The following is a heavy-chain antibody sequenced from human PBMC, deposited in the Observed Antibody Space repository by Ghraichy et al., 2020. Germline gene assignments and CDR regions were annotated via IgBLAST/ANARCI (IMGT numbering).Heavy chain of an antibody. CDR3: ARRAGSVWYYYDS. J-gene: IGHJ4*02. V-gene: IGHV4-39*01. D-gene: IGHD6-19*01. CDR1: GGSISSNSYY. Sequence: GSLRLSCSVSGGSISSNSYYWGWIRQPPGKGLEWIGTIYYGGTTYYNPSLKSRVTISVDTSRNQFSLKLSSVTAADTAVYYCARRAGSVWYYYDSWGQGILATVSS. CDR2: IYYGGTT.